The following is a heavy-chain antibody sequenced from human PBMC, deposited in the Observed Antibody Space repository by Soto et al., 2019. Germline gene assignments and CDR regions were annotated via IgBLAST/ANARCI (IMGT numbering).Heavy chain of an antibody. V-gene: IGHV3-23*01. Sequence: GGSLRLSCAASGFTFSSYAMSWVRQAPGKGLEWVSAISGSGGSTYYADSVKGRFTISRDNSKNTLYLQMNSLRAEDTAVYYCEKDQYGGSSASCYDYWGQGTLVTVSS. J-gene: IGHJ4*02. D-gene: IGHD2-2*01. CDR2: ISGSGGST. CDR1: GFTFSSYA. CDR3: EKDQYGGSSASCYDY.